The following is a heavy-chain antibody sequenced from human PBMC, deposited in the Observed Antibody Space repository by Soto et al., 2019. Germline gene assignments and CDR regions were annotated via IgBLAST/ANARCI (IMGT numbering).Heavy chain of an antibody. CDR2: INPNGGST. V-gene: IGHV1-46*01. CDR1: GYTFTHYH. CDR3: AFRKNPLAWNNS. J-gene: IGHJ4*02. D-gene: IGHD1-1*01. Sequence: QVQVVQSGAEVKKPGASVKVSCKTSGYTFTHYHVHWVRQAPGQGLEWMGAINPNGGSTTYARHLRGGVTMTSNSSTSTVSMEMGTLRSNNSAVYFCAFRKNPLAWNNSWGRGTLVTVS.